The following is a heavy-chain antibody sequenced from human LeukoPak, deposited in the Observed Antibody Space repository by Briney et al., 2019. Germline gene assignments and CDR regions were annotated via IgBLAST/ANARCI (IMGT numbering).Heavy chain of an antibody. CDR3: ARVYSSSSGRNIDY. CDR2: IYYSGST. V-gene: IGHV4-39*07. D-gene: IGHD6-6*01. Sequence: SETLSLTCTVPGGSISSSSYYWGWIRQPPGKGLEWIGSIYYSGSTYYNPSLKSRVTISVDTSKNQFSLKLSSVTAADTAVYYCARVYSSSSGRNIDYWGQGTLVTVSS. J-gene: IGHJ4*02. CDR1: GGSISSSSYY.